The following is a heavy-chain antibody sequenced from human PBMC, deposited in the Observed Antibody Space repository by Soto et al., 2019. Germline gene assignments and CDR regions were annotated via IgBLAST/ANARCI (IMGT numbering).Heavy chain of an antibody. J-gene: IGHJ6*02. CDR2: INHSGST. V-gene: IGHV4-34*01. CDR1: GGSFSGYY. D-gene: IGHD3-22*01. Sequence: PSETLSLTCAVYGGSFSGYYWSWIRQPPGKGLEWIGEINHSGSTNYNPSLKSRVTISVDTSKNQFSLKLSSVTAADTAVYYCARVSSGYKRIYGIDAWGQETTVTVSS. CDR3: ARVSSGYKRIYGIDA.